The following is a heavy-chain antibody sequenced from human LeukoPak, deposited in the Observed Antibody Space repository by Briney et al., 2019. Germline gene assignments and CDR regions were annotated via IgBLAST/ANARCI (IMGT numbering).Heavy chain of an antibody. Sequence: SETLSLTCTVSGYSISSGYYWGWIRQPPGKGLEWIGSIYHSGSTYYNPSLKSRVTISVDTSKNQFSLKLSSVTAADTAVYYCAALYYDSSGSGDYWGQGTLVTVSS. J-gene: IGHJ4*02. D-gene: IGHD3-22*01. CDR1: GYSISSGYY. CDR2: IYHSGST. V-gene: IGHV4-38-2*02. CDR3: AALYYDSSGSGDY.